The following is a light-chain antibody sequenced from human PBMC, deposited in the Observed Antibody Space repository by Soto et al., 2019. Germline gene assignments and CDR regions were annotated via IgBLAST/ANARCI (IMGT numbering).Light chain of an antibody. J-gene: IGLJ3*02. CDR2: EVN. Sequence: QSALTQPASVSGSPGQSITISCTGTSGDVGSYNLVSWHQQYPGKAPKLMIYEVNKRPSGVSYRFSGSKSGNTASLTISALQAEDEADYFCCSYAGNRRVFGGGTKLTVL. CDR1: SGDVGSYNL. CDR3: CSYAGNRRV. V-gene: IGLV2-23*02.